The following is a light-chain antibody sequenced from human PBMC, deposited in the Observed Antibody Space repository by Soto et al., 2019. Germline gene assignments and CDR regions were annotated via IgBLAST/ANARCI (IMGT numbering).Light chain of an antibody. V-gene: IGKV1-39*01. CDR1: QSISSY. J-gene: IGKJ2*01. CDR2: AAS. Sequence: DIQMTQSPSSLSAFVGDRVTITCRASQSISSYLNWYQQKPGKAPNLLIYAASSLQSGVPSRFSGSGSGTDFTLTISSLQPEDYATYYCQQSYSTPYTFGQGTKLDSK. CDR3: QQSYSTPYT.